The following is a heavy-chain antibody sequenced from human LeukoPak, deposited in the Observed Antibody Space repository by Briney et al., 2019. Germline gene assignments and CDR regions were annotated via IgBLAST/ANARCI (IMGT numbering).Heavy chain of an antibody. J-gene: IGHJ4*02. CDR2: INGSGGST. V-gene: IGHV3-23*01. CDR1: GFTFSSYA. D-gene: IGHD6-13*01. CDR3: AKEVGLSAAGTRGDFDY. Sequence: GGSLRLSCAASGFTFSSYAMSWVRQAPGKGLVCVSSINGSGGSTYYADSVKGRFTISRDNSKNTLYLQMSSLRAEDTALYYCAKEVGLSAAGTRGDFDYWGQGTLVTVSS.